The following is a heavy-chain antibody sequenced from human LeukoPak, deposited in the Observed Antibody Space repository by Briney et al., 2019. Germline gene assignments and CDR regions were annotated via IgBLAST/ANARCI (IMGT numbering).Heavy chain of an antibody. CDR3: ARDDSGSVPY. CDR1: GYGFSTYD. V-gene: IGHV1-18*01. D-gene: IGHD1-26*01. J-gene: IGHJ4*02. Sequence: GASVKVSCKASGYGFSTYDMSWVRQAPGQGLELMGWISTGNGNTKYAQNFQGRVTLTTDTSKSTAYMEPWSLRSDDTAVYYCARDDSGSVPYWGQGTLVTVSS. CDR2: ISTGNGNT.